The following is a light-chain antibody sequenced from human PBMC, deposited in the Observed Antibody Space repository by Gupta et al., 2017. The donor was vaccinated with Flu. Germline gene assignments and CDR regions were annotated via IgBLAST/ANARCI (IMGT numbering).Light chain of an antibody. J-gene: IGKJ3*01. CDR3: QQYNTYPFT. CDR1: QDINNW. CDR2: GVS. V-gene: IGKV1D-16*01. Sequence: DIRMTQSPSSLSASVGDRVTITCRASQDINNWLAWYQQKPEKAPKSLIYGVSSLQSGVPSRFNGSGSGTHFTLTISSLQPEDFATYYCQQYNTYPFTFGPGTKVDVK.